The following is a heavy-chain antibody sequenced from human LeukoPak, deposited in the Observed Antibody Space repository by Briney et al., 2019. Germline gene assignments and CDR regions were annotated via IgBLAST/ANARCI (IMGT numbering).Heavy chain of an antibody. CDR1: GYTFTGYY. V-gene: IGHV1-2*02. CDR2: INPNSGGT. CDR3: ARVQRFGELFDY. J-gene: IGHJ4*02. D-gene: IGHD3-10*01. Sequence: ASVKVSCKASGYTFTGYYMHWVRQAPGQGLEWMGWINPNSGGTNYAQKFQGRVTMTRDTSISTAYMELSRLRSDDTAGYYCARVQRFGELFDYWGQGTLVTVSS.